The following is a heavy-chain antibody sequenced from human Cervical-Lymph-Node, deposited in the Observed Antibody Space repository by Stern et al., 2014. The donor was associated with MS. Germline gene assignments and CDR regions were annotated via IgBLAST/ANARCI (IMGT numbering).Heavy chain of an antibody. D-gene: IGHD3-3*01. CDR3: ALGVVITLPFDY. CDR1: GGTFSSSA. Sequence: VQLVQSGAEVKKPGSSVKVSCKASGGTFSSSAISWVRQAPGQGLEWMGGINPIFGTANYAQKFQGRGTITADESTSTAYMELSSLRSEDTAVYYCALGVVITLPFDYWGQGTLVTVSS. J-gene: IGHJ4*02. V-gene: IGHV1-69*01. CDR2: INPIFGTA.